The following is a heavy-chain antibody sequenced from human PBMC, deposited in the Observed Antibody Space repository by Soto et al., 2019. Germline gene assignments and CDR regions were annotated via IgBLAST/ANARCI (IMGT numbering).Heavy chain of an antibody. CDR3: VGTGTTDDF. J-gene: IGHJ1*01. CDR1: GASVNTGDYY. D-gene: IGHD1-7*01. CDR2: IFYSGDT. Sequence: VQLQGSGPVLVKPSQTLSLTCTVSGASVNTGDYYWSYIRQSPGKGLEWLGYIFYSGDTYYNPSLKSRATISRNTSRNQISLTLTSVTDADTAVYFCVGTGTTDDFWGQGTLVTVSS. V-gene: IGHV4-30-4*01.